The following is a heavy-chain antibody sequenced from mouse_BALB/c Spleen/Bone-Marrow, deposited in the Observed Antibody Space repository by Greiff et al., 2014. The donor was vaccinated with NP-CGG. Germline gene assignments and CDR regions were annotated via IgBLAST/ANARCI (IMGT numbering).Heavy chain of an antibody. V-gene: IGHV1-5*01. J-gene: IGHJ1*01. CDR1: GYSFTSYW. CDR2: IYPGNSDT. Sequence: VQLKQSGTMLTRPGASVKMSCKASGYSFTSYWMHRVKQRPGQGLEWIGAIYPGNSDTTYNQKFKGKAKLTAVTSASTAYMELSSLTNEDSAVYYCTRNWDWYFDVWGAGTTVTVSS. CDR3: TRNWDWYFDV. D-gene: IGHD4-1*01.